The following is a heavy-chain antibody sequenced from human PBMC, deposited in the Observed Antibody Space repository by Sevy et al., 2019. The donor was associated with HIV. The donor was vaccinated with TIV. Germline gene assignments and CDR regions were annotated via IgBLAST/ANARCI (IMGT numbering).Heavy chain of an antibody. J-gene: IGHJ4*02. D-gene: IGHD4-17*01. CDR2: IHYSGKT. Sequence: SETLSLTCTVSGGSISGYYWAWIRQTPGKGLEFIGWIHYSGKTNYNPSVSSRVTLSVDTSRNQFSLKLFSLTAADTAVYYCARHESQGDYPLDLWGQGTLVTVSS. CDR1: GGSISGYY. V-gene: IGHV4-59*08. CDR3: ARHESQGDYPLDL.